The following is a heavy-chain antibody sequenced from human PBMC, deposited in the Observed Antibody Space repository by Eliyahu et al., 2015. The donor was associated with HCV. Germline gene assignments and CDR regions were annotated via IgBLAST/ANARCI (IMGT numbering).Heavy chain of an antibody. Sequence: QVQVRESGPGLVKPSETLSLTCTVSGGSIHNYYWSWIRQPPGKGLEWIGYIYYTGITNYNLSLKTRVTISEDTSKNQFSLRLNSVTAADTAVYYCVRLSRILTPLDSFDMWGQGTMVTVSS. V-gene: IGHV4-59*12. J-gene: IGHJ3*02. CDR3: VRLSRILTPLDSFDM. CDR2: IYYTGIT. CDR1: GGSIHNYY. D-gene: IGHD3-9*01.